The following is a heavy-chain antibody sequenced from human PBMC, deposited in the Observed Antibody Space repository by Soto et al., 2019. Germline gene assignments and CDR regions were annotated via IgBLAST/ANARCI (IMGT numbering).Heavy chain of an antibody. CDR1: GYTFTMYY. CDR3: NRDGGLRSIDY. CDR2: INPSGGST. V-gene: IGHV1-46*03. Sequence: QVQLVQSGAEVKKPGASVKVSCKASGYTFTMYYIHWVRQAPGQGLEWMGKINPSGGSTNYAQKFKGRVTMTRDTSTSTVYMELSSLRSEDTGVYYCNRDGGLRSIDYWGQGTLVTVSS. J-gene: IGHJ4*02. D-gene: IGHD5-12*01.